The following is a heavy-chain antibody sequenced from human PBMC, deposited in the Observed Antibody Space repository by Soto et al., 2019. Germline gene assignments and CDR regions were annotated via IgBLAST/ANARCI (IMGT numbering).Heavy chain of an antibody. J-gene: IGHJ4*02. CDR2: INPNTGVT. CDR3: AKEWRPNIAAHPLRVDY. Sequence: ASVKVSCKASGYTFTGYYMHWVRQAPGQGLEWMGWINPNTGVTKFAQQFQGGVIMTRDTSISTAYMVLNSLRAEDTAVYYCAKEWRPNIAAHPLRVDYWGQGTLATVSS. V-gene: IGHV1-2*02. CDR1: GYTFTGYY. D-gene: IGHD6-6*01.